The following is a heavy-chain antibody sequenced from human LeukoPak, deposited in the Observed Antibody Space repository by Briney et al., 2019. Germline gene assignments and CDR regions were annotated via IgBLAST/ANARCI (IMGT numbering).Heavy chain of an antibody. V-gene: IGHV3-30*03. CDR3: ARARGDFDY. CDR2: ISYDGSNK. CDR1: GFTFSSYG. Sequence: GGSLRLSCAASGFTFSSYGMHWDRQAPGKGLEWVAVISYDGSNKYYADSVKGRFTISRDNSKNTLYLQMNSLRAEDTAVYYCARARGDFDYWGQGTLVTVSS. D-gene: IGHD3-10*01. J-gene: IGHJ4*02.